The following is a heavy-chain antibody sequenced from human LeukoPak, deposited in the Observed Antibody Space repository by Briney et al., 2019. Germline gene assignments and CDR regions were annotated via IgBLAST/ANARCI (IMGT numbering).Heavy chain of an antibody. V-gene: IGHV3-48*01. D-gene: IGHD2-21*01. Sequence: GGSLTLSCAASGFTFSTYSMNWVRQAPGKGLQWVSYISSSSSTIYYADSVKGRFTISRDNAKKSLYLQMNSLRAEDTAVYYCASSKGVNSPQDYWGQGTLVTVSS. J-gene: IGHJ4*02. CDR1: GFTFSTYS. CDR3: ASSKGVNSPQDY. CDR2: ISSSSSTI.